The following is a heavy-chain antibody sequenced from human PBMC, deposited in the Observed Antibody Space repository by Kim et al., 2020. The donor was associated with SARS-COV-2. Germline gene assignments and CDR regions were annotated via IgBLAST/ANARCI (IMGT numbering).Heavy chain of an antibody. CDR3: AKSGGVATGGFDY. Sequence: AESVKGRFTISRDNSKNTLYLHMRSLRAEDTAVYHCAKSGGVATGGFDYWGQGTLVTVSS. J-gene: IGHJ4*02. D-gene: IGHD5-12*01. V-gene: IGHV3-23*01.